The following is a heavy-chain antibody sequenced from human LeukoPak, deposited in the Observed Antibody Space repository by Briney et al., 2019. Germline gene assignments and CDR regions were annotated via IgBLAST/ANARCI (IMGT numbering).Heavy chain of an antibody. CDR3: ARVFWPPGWFDP. CDR1: GGSISSGGYS. D-gene: IGHD3-3*01. V-gene: IGHV4-30-2*01. CDR2: IYHSGST. J-gene: IGHJ5*02. Sequence: SETLSLTCAVSGGSISSGGYSWSWIRQPPGKGLEWIGYIYHSGSTYYNPSLKSRVTISVDRSKNQFSLKLSSVTAADTAVYYCARVFWPPGWFDPWGQGTLVTVSS.